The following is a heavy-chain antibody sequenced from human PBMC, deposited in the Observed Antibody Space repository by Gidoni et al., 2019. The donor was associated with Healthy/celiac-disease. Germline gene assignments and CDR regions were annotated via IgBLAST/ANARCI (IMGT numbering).Heavy chain of an antibody. V-gene: IGHV3-9*01. D-gene: IGHD2-15*01. Sequence: EVQLVASGGGLVQPGRSLRLSCAASGCTFDDYALHWVRQAPGKGLGWVSGISWNSGSIGYADSVKGRFTISRDNAKNSLYLQMNSLRAEDTALYYCAKEHCSGGSCYSATFDYWGQGTLVTVSS. CDR3: AKEHCSGGSCYSATFDY. CDR2: ISWNSGSI. J-gene: IGHJ4*02. CDR1: GCTFDDYA.